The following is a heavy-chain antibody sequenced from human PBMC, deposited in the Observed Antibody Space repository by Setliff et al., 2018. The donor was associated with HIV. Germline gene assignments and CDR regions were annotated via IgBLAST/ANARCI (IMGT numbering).Heavy chain of an antibody. D-gene: IGHD6-13*01. Sequence: SETMSLTCTVSGYSISSGYYWGWIRQPPGKGLEWLGSIYHSGSTYYNPSLKSRVTISVDTSKNQLSLKLSSVTAADTAVYYCARPKLIAAAGTKDLYYFNYWGQGTLVTVSS. CDR3: ARPKLIAAAGTKDLYYFNY. V-gene: IGHV4-38-2*02. CDR1: GYSISSGYY. CDR2: IYHSGST. J-gene: IGHJ4*02.